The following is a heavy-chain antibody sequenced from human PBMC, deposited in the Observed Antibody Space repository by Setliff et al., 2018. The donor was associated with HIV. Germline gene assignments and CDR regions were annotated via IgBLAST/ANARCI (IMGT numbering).Heavy chain of an antibody. D-gene: IGHD6-19*01. Sequence: ASVKVSCKASGYTFTSYAMHWVRQAPGQRLEWMGWINAGNGNTKYSQKFQGRVTITRDTSASTAYMELRSLRSDDTAVYYCARDRLAVAGTLGYWGQGTLVTVSS. CDR1: GYTFTSYA. CDR2: INAGNGNT. CDR3: ARDRLAVAGTLGY. V-gene: IGHV1-3*01. J-gene: IGHJ4*02.